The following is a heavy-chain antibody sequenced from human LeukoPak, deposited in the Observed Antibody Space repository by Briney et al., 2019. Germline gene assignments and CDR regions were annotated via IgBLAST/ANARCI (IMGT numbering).Heavy chain of an antibody. Sequence: ASVKVSCKASGYTFTGYYMHWVRQAPGQGLEWMGWISPNSGGTNYAQKFQGRVTMTRDTSISTAYMELSRLRSDDTAVYYCARGYSCTIFGVVIEWDNWFDPWGQGTLVTVSS. CDR1: GYTFTGYY. V-gene: IGHV1-2*02. CDR3: ARGYSCTIFGVVIEWDNWFDP. D-gene: IGHD3-3*01. CDR2: ISPNSGGT. J-gene: IGHJ5*02.